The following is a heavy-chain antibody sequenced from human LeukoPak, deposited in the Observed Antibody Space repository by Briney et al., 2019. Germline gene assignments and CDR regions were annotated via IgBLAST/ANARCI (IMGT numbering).Heavy chain of an antibody. V-gene: IGHV3-23*01. Sequence: GGSLRLSCAASGFTFSSYAMSWVRQAPGKGLEWVSGISGSAGSTYYADSVKGRFTISRDNSKNTLYLQMDSLRAEDTAVYYCARVEVAVAGPFFYFDYWGQGALVTVSS. CDR3: ARVEVAVAGPFFYFDY. CDR1: GFTFSSYA. J-gene: IGHJ4*02. D-gene: IGHD6-19*01. CDR2: ISGSAGST.